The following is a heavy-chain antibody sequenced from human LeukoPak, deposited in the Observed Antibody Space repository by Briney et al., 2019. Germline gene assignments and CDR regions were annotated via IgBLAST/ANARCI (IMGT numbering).Heavy chain of an antibody. CDR2: INTDGFST. D-gene: IGHD3-10*02. CDR1: GFISSSYW. CDR3: ARDRYYVPDN. J-gene: IGHJ4*02. V-gene: IGHV3-74*01. Sequence: GGSLRLSCAASGFISSSYWMHWVRQPPGKGLVYVACINTDGFSTSYADSVKGRFTISRDNAKNTVYLQINNLRAEDTAVYYCARDRYYVPDNWGQGTLVTVSS.